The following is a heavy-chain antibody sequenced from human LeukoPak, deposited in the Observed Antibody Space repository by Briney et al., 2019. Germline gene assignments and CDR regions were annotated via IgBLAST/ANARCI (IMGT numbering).Heavy chain of an antibody. J-gene: IGHJ6*03. V-gene: IGHV3-48*03. CDR1: GFTFSSYE. CDR2: ISSSGSTI. CDR3: ARDGYSSGWLPYYYMDV. D-gene: IGHD6-19*01. Sequence: PGGSLRLSCAASGFTFSSYEMNWVRQAPGKGLEWVSYISSSGSTIYYADSVKGRFTISRDNAKNSLYLQMNSLRAEDTAVYYCARDGYSSGWLPYYYMDVWGKGTTVTISS.